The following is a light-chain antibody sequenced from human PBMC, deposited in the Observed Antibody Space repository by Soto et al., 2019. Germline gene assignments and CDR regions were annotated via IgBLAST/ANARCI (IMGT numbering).Light chain of an antibody. V-gene: IGKV3-20*01. Sequence: EIVLTQSPGTLSLSPGERATLSCRASQSVSSNNLACYQQRPGQAPRVVIYGASTRATGIPERFSGSGSGPDFTLTISRLEPEDFAVYYCQQYGRSPFTFGPGTKVDIK. CDR1: QSVSSNN. CDR3: QQYGRSPFT. CDR2: GAS. J-gene: IGKJ3*01.